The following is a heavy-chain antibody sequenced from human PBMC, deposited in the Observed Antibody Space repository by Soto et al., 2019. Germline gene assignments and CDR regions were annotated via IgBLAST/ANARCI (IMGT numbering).Heavy chain of an antibody. CDR3: ARDKGSGWTRY. CDR1: GFTFSSYW. J-gene: IGHJ4*02. CDR2: IKQDGSEK. Sequence: HPGGSLRLSCAASGFTFSSYWMSWVRQAPGKGLEWVANIKQDGSEKYYVDSVKGRFTISRDNAKNSLFLQMNSLRAEDTAVYYCARDKGSGWTRYWGQGTLVTVSS. D-gene: IGHD6-19*01. V-gene: IGHV3-7*01.